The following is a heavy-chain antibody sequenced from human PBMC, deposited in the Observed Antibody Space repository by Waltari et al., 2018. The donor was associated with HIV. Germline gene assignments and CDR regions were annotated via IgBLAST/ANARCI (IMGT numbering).Heavy chain of an antibody. CDR2: IKEDGSEI. CDR1: GFTFSSSW. CDR3: ARRQQLTD. D-gene: IGHD6-13*01. Sequence: EVRLVESGGGLVQPGGSLSLSCAASGFTFSSSWMTWVRQAPGKGREWVANIKEDGSEIHYVDSVKGRFTISRDNAKNSLYLQMNSLRAEDTAVYYCARRQQLTDWGQGTLVTVSS. J-gene: IGHJ4*02. V-gene: IGHV3-7*01.